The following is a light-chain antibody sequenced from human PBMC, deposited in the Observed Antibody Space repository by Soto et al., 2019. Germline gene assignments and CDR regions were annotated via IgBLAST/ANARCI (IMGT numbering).Light chain of an antibody. V-gene: IGKV1-5*03. CDR2: KTS. J-gene: IGKJ1*01. CDR3: QHYNSYSWT. CDR1: QSTSSW. Sequence: DIQMTQSPSTLSASVRDRVTITCRASQSTSSWLAWYQQKPGKAPKLLIYKTSTLSSGVPSRFSGSGSGTEFTLSISSLHPDDFATYYCQHYNSYSWTFGQGTTVGVK.